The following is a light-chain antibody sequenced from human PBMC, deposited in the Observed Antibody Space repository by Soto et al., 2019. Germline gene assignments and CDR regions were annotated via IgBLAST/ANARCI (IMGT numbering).Light chain of an antibody. CDR2: AAS. V-gene: IGKV3-20*01. J-gene: IGKJ1*01. Sequence: EIVLTRNQGTLSLSPGERATLAGSASQSVSSYYLAWYPQKPGQAPRLLIYAASSRATGIPDRFSGGGSGTDFTLTISRREPEDFAVYYCQQCGSSPWTFGQGTKVDIK. CDR3: QQCGSSPWT. CDR1: QSVSSYY.